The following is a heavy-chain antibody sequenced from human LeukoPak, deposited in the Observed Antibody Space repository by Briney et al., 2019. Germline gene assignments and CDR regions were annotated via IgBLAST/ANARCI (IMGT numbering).Heavy chain of an antibody. J-gene: IGHJ5*02. Sequence: PSETLSLTCTVSGGSISSYYWSWIRQPPGKGLEWIGYIYYSGSTNYNPSLKSRVTISVDTSKNQFSLKLSSVTAADTAVYYCARHRGGSTVAPLDPWGQGTLVTVSS. V-gene: IGHV4-59*08. CDR1: GGSISSYY. CDR2: IYYSGST. CDR3: ARHRGGSTVAPLDP. D-gene: IGHD3-16*01.